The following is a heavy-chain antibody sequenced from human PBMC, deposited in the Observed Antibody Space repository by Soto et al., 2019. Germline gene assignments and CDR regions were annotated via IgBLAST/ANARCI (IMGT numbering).Heavy chain of an antibody. CDR3: ARDYYDSSGYPHFAFDI. J-gene: IGHJ3*02. Sequence: GESLKISCKGSGYSFTSYWIGWVRQMPGKGLEWMGIIYPGDSDTRYSPSFQGQVTISADKSISTAYLQWSSLKASDTAMYYCARDYYDSSGYPHFAFDIWGQGTMVTVSS. CDR1: GYSFTSYW. V-gene: IGHV5-51*01. CDR2: IYPGDSDT. D-gene: IGHD3-22*01.